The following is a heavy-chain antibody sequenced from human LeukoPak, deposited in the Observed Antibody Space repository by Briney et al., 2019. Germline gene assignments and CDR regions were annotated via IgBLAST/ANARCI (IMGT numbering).Heavy chain of an antibody. CDR1: GGSLINSNYY. CDR2: VYYRRST. CDR3: AREADTAIRY. V-gene: IGHV4-39*05. Sequence: KPSEAPSLTRTVPGGSLINSNYYWGWVRPPPGKGVEWIGNVYYRRSTYYNPSLKSRVTISVDASKNQVSLKLRSVTAADTAIYYCAREADTAIRYWGQGTLVTVSS. D-gene: IGHD5-18*01. J-gene: IGHJ4*02.